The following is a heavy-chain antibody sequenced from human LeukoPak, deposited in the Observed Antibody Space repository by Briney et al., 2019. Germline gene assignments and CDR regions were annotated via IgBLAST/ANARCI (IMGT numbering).Heavy chain of an antibody. Sequence: GGSLRLSYAASGFTFSSYWMSWVRQAPGKGLEWVANIKQDGSEKYYVDSVKGRFTISRDNAKNSLYLQMNSLRAEDTAVYYCARGGVDIVLYYFDYWGQGTLVTVSS. D-gene: IGHD2-15*01. CDR1: GFTFSSYW. V-gene: IGHV3-7*03. CDR2: IKQDGSEK. J-gene: IGHJ4*02. CDR3: ARGGVDIVLYYFDY.